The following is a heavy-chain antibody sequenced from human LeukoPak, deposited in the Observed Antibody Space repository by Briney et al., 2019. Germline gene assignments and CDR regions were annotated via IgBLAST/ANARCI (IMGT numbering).Heavy chain of an antibody. Sequence: PGGSLRLSCVGSGFTFRSHAMSWVRQAPGKGLVWVSRIASDGSSTTYADSVKGRFSISRDNAKNTLYLQMNSLRVEDTAVYYCARGRPHGNDYWGQGTLVTVSS. J-gene: IGHJ4*02. CDR1: GFTFRSHA. D-gene: IGHD4-23*01. CDR3: ARGRPHGNDY. CDR2: IASDGSST. V-gene: IGHV3-74*01.